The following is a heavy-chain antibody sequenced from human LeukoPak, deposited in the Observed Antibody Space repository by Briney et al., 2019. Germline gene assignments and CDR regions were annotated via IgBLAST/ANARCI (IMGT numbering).Heavy chain of an antibody. J-gene: IGHJ6*03. CDR1: GFAFSSYS. Sequence: GGSLRLSCAASGFAFSSYSMNWVRQAPGKGLEWVSSISSSSSYIYYADSVKGRFTISRDNAKNSLYLQMNSLRAEDTAVYYCARDISSSYYYYMDVWGKGTTVTVSS. CDR2: ISSSSSYI. D-gene: IGHD6-6*01. CDR3: ARDISSSYYYYMDV. V-gene: IGHV3-21*01.